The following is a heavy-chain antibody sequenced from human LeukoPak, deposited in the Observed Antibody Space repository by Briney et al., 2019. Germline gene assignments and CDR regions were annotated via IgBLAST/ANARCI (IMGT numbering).Heavy chain of an antibody. J-gene: IGHJ6*03. CDR2: IVVGSGNT. V-gene: IGHV1-58*02. Sequence: ASVKVSCKASGFTFTSSAMQWVRQARGQRLEWIGWIVVGSGNTNYAQKFQERVTITRDMSTSTAYMELSSLRSEDTAVYYCAADVGHYYDSSGSPSQYYMDVWGKGTTVTISS. CDR3: AADVGHYYDSSGSPSQYYMDV. CDR1: GFTFTSSA. D-gene: IGHD3-22*01.